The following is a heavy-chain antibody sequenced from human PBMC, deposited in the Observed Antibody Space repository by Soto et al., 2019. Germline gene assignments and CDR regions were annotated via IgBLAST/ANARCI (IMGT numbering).Heavy chain of an antibody. J-gene: IGHJ4*02. D-gene: IGHD3-16*01. Sequence: EVQLWESGGGLVQPGGSLRLSCVASGFSFNNYAMTWVRQAPGKGLEWVSGISGSGDGTYYADSVKDRFSVSRDKSTSTVYLQLSSLRVEDTAVYYCAKDQGVRGSSDFGDWGQGALVIVSS. CDR2: ISGSGDGT. V-gene: IGHV3-23*01. CDR3: AKDQGVRGSSDFGD. CDR1: GFSFNNYA.